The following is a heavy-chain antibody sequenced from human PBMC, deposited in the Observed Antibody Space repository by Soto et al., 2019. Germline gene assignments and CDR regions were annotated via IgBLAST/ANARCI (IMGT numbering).Heavy chain of an antibody. CDR2: INHSGST. V-gene: IGHV4-34*01. Sequence: QVQLQQWGAGLLKPSETLSLTCAVYGGSFSGYYWSWIRQPPGKGLEWIGEINHSGSTNYNPSLKSRVTISVDTSKNQFSLKLSSVTAAYTAVYYCARLSLWWRTAEYPYLSSAFDYWGQGTLVTVSS. CDR3: ARLSLWWRTAEYPYLSSAFDY. D-gene: IGHD2-8*02. J-gene: IGHJ4*02. CDR1: GGSFSGYY.